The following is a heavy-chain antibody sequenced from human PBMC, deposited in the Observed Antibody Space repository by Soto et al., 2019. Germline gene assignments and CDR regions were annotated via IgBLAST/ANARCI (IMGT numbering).Heavy chain of an antibody. D-gene: IGHD3-16*02. CDR1: GFTFSSYG. V-gene: IGHV3-33*01. Sequence: GGSLRLSCAASGFTFSSYGMHWVRQAPGKGLEWVAVIWYDGSNKYYADSVKGRFTISRDNSKNTLYLQMNSLRAEDTAVYYCARDLSYPYDYYYYGMDVWGQGTTVTVSS. J-gene: IGHJ6*02. CDR3: ARDLSYPYDYYYYGMDV. CDR2: IWYDGSNK.